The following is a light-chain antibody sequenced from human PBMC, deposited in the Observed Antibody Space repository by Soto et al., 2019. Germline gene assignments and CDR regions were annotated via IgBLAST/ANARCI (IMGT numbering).Light chain of an antibody. CDR2: ANS. V-gene: IGLV1-40*01. CDR1: SSNIGARYD. CDR3: QSYDSSLSGSV. J-gene: IGLJ3*02. Sequence: QSVLTQPPSESGAPGQRVTISCTGSSSNIGARYDVHWYQQLPGTAPKLLIYANSNRPSGVPDRFSGSKSGTSASLAITGLQAEDEADYYCQSYDSSLSGSVFGGGTKLTVL.